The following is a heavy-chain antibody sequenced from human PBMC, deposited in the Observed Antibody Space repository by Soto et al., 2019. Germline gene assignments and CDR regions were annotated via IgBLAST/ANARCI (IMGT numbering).Heavy chain of an antibody. D-gene: IGHD6-19*01. CDR1: GFTFSNYW. V-gene: IGHV3-74*01. J-gene: IGHJ4*02. CDR2: INRDGKTA. Sequence: GGSLRLSCAASGFTFSNYWMHWVRQAPGKGLVWVSRINRDGKTATYADSVEGRFTVSRDNAKNTLYLQMNSLRVEDTAVYYCARRTGDSGSFYFDFWGQGXLVTVSS. CDR3: ARRTGDSGSFYFDF.